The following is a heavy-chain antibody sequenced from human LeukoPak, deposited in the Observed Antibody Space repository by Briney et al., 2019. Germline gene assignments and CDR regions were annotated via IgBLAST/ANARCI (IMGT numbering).Heavy chain of an antibody. J-gene: IGHJ4*02. V-gene: IGHV3-23*01. CDR2: ISGSGGST. CDR3: AKVPGGATIDY. D-gene: IGHD1-26*01. CDR1: GFTLSSYA. Sequence: GGSPRLSCAASGFTLSSYAMSWVRQAPGKGLEWVSAISGSGGSTYYADSVKGRFTISRDNSKNTLYLQMNSLRAEDTAVYYCAKVPGGATIDYWGQGTLVTVSS.